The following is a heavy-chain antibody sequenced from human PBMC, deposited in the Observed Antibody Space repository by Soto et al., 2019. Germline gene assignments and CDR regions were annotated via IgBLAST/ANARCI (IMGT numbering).Heavy chain of an antibody. D-gene: IGHD6-19*01. Sequence: ASVKVSCKASGYTFTRYYMHWVRQAPGQGLEWMGIINPSGGSTTYAQKFQGRVTMTRDTSASTVYMELSSLRSEDTAMYYCARVSNPSGYSSGGDVEFDSWGQGTLVTVSS. J-gene: IGHJ4*02. CDR2: INPSGGST. V-gene: IGHV1-46*01. CDR1: GYTFTRYY. CDR3: ARVSNPSGYSSGGDVEFDS.